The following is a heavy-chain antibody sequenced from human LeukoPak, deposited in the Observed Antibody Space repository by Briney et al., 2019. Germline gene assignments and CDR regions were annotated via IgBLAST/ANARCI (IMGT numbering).Heavy chain of an antibody. D-gene: IGHD5-12*01. CDR2: INHSGGT. CDR3: ARGLYPDILGRHFDY. J-gene: IGHJ4*02. Sequence: PSETLSLTCAVYGGSFSGYHWTWVRQAPGKGLESTGEINHSGGTNYNPSLKSRVTISVDTSKNQFSLKLSSVTAADTAVYYCARGLYPDILGRHFDYWGRGTLVTVSS. V-gene: IGHV4-34*01. CDR1: GGSFSGYH.